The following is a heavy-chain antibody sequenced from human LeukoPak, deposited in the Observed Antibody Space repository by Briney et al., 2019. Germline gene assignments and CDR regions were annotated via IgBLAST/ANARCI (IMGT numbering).Heavy chain of an antibody. CDR1: GDSVSSNSAA. CDR2: TYYRSKWYN. Sequence: SQTLSLTCAISGDSVSSNSAAWNWIRQSPSRGLEWLGRTYYRSKWYNDYAVSVKSRITINPDTSKNQFSLQLNSVTPEDTAVYYCARGRSSGKYYYYYGMDVWGQGTTVTVSS. CDR3: ARGRSSGKYYYYYGMDV. V-gene: IGHV6-1*01. D-gene: IGHD6-19*01. J-gene: IGHJ6*02.